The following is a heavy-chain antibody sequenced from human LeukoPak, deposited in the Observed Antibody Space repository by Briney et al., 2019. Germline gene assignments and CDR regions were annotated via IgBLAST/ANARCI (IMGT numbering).Heavy chain of an antibody. V-gene: IGHV3-23*01. CDR1: GFDFSTYV. D-gene: IGHD3-10*01. CDR3: AKLGVRSSAGEDY. J-gene: IGHJ4*02. CDR2: VYGNGDGI. Sequence: GGSLRLSCAASGFDFSTYVMYWVRQAPGKGLEWVSAVYGNGDGISYADSAKGRFTISRDNSKNTLYLQMNSLRPEDTALYYCAKLGVRSSAGEDYWGQGTLVTVSS.